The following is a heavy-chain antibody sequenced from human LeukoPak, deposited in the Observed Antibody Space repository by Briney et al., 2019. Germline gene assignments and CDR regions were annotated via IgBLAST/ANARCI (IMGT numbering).Heavy chain of an antibody. CDR2: INHSGST. Sequence: PSETLSLTCAVYGGSFSGYYWSWIRQSPGKGLEWIGEINHSGSTNYNPSLKSRVTISVDTSKNQFSLKLSSVTATDTAVYYCAIPRNYYDSSGYALDYWGQGTLVTVSS. CDR3: AIPRNYYDSSGYALDY. J-gene: IGHJ4*02. V-gene: IGHV4-34*01. CDR1: GGSFSGYY. D-gene: IGHD3-22*01.